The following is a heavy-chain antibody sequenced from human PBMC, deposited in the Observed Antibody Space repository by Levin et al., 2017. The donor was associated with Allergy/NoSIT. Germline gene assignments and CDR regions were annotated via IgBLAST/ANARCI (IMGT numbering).Heavy chain of an antibody. V-gene: IGHV3-23*01. D-gene: IGHD4-11*01. Sequence: PGESLKISCVASGFTFSSYAMTWVRQAPGKGLEWVSAISGGGDPTYYADSVKGRFTISRDNSKNTVYLQLNSLRAEDTAVYYCAKVGATVTIVNWFDPWGQGTLVTVSS. J-gene: IGHJ5*02. CDR3: AKVGATVTIVNWFDP. CDR1: GFTFSSYA. CDR2: ISGGGDPT.